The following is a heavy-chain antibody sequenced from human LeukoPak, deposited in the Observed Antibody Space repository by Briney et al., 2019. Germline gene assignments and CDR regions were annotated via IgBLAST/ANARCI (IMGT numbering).Heavy chain of an antibody. CDR2: IKQDGSEK. V-gene: IGHV3-7*03. CDR3: AKNGDRGAYCSGGSCYPYFYYYMDV. CDR1: GFTFSSYW. J-gene: IGHJ6*03. Sequence: GGSLRLSCAASGFTFSSYWMSWVRQAPGKGLEWVANIKQDGSEKYYVDSVKGRFTISRDNAKNSLYLQMNSLRAEDTAVYYCAKNGDRGAYCSGGSCYPYFYYYMDVWGKGTTVTISS. D-gene: IGHD2-15*01.